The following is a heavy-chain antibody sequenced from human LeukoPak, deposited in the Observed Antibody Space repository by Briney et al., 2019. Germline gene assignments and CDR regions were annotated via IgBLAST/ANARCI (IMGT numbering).Heavy chain of an antibody. Sequence: GASVKVSRKASGYTFTGYYMHWVRQAPGQGLEWMGWINPNSGGTNYAQKFQGRVTMTRNTSISTAYMELSSLRSEDTAVYYCATLYGDYVVNWGQGTLVTVSS. D-gene: IGHD4-17*01. CDR1: GYTFTGYY. CDR2: INPNSGGT. V-gene: IGHV1-2*02. CDR3: ATLYGDYVVN. J-gene: IGHJ4*02.